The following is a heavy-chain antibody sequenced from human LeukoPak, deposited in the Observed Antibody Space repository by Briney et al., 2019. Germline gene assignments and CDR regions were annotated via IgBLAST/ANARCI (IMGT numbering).Heavy chain of an antibody. V-gene: IGHV1-69*13. J-gene: IGHJ6*03. CDR2: IIAILGTS. CDR3: ARSSRSYYYYYMDV. CDR1: GYTFTSYG. Sequence: GASVKVSCKASGYTFTSYGISWVRQAPGQGLEWMGGIIAILGTSNYAQKFQDRVTITADESTSTTFMELSSLRSEDTAVYYCARSSRSYYYYYMDVWGKGTTVTISS.